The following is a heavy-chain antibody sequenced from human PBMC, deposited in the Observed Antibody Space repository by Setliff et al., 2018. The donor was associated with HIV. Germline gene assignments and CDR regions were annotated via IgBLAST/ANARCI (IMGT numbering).Heavy chain of an antibody. CDR3: ARDQWGGSYYGRHFDY. D-gene: IGHD1-26*01. CDR1: GSTFSTYG. CDR2: SNPYNRNT. Sequence: ASVKVSCKPSGSTFSTYGISWVRQAPGQGLEWMGWSNPYNRNTNYVQNFQGRVTMTTDTSTNTAYMEMRSLRSDDTAVYYCARDQWGGSYYGRHFDYWGQGTLVTV. V-gene: IGHV1-18*01. J-gene: IGHJ4*02.